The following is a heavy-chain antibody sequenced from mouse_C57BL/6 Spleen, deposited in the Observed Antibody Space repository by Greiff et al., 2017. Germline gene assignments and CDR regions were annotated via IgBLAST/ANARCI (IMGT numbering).Heavy chain of an antibody. V-gene: IGHV1-61*01. CDR2: IYPSDSET. CDR3: ARELLRLDYAMDY. Sequence: QVQLQQSGAELVRPGSSVKLSCKASGYTFTSYWMDWVKQRPGQGLEWIGNIYPSDSETHYNQKFKDKATLTVDKSSSTAYMQLSSLTSEDSAVYYCARELLRLDYAMDYWGQGTSVTVSS. J-gene: IGHJ4*01. D-gene: IGHD1-1*01. CDR1: GYTFTSYW.